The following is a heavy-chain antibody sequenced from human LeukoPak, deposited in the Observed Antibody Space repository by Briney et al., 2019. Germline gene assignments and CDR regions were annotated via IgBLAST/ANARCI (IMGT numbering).Heavy chain of an antibody. CDR2: ISYDGSNK. CDR3: ARVLYYYGSGSYPYYMDV. V-gene: IGHV3-30*04. CDR1: GYTFTSYA. D-gene: IGHD3-10*01. Sequence: SCKASGYTFTSYAMHWVRQAPAKGLEWVAVISYDGSNKYYADSVKGRFTISRDNSKNTLYLQMNSLRAEDTAVYYCARVLYYYGSGSYPYYMDVWGKGTTVTISS. J-gene: IGHJ6*03.